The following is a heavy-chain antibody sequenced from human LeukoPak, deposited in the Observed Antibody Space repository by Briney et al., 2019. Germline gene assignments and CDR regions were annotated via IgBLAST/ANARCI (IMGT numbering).Heavy chain of an antibody. D-gene: IGHD2-21*02. CDR2: IYHSGST. J-gene: IGHJ4*02. CDR3: ARVDCGGDCYHY. V-gene: IGHV4-30-2*01. CDR1: GGSISSGGYY. Sequence: SQTLSLTCTVSGGSISSGGYYWSWVRQPPGKGLEWIGEIYHSGSTNYNPSLKSRVTISVDKSKNQFSLKLSSVTAADTAVYYCARVDCGGDCYHYWGQGTLVTVSS.